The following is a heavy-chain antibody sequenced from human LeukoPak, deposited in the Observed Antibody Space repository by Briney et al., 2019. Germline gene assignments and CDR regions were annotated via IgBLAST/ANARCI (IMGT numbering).Heavy chain of an antibody. V-gene: IGHV4-30-2*01. CDR1: GGSISSGGYS. CDR3: ARERSRGAVRDAFDI. Sequence: SQTLSLTCAVSGGSISSGGYSWSWIRQPPGKGLEWIGYIYHSGSTYYNPSLKSRVTISVDRSKNQFSLKLSSVTAADTAVYYCARERSRGAVRDAFDIWGQGTMVTASS. D-gene: IGHD4-17*01. J-gene: IGHJ3*02. CDR2: IYHSGST.